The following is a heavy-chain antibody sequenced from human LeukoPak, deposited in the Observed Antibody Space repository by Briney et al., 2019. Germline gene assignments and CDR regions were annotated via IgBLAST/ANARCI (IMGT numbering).Heavy chain of an antibody. CDR2: ISRNGGST. J-gene: IGHJ4*02. CDR1: GFTFSSYA. CDR3: ARDDTAMASKRYYFDY. D-gene: IGHD5-18*01. Sequence: GGSLRLPCAASGFTFSSYAMHWVRQAPGKGLEYVSAISRNGGSTYYANSVKGRFTISRDNSKNTLYLQMGSLRAEDMAVYYCARDDTAMASKRYYFDYWGQGTLVTVSS. V-gene: IGHV3-64*01.